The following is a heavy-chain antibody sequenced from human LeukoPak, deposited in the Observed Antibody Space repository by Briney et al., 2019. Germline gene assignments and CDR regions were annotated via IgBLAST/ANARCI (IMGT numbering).Heavy chain of an antibody. D-gene: IGHD6-19*01. J-gene: IGHJ4*02. CDR1: GFTFSDYY. CDR3: ARDLRTPTYSPPIAVAGY. V-gene: IGHV3-11*01. CDR2: ISSSGTPI. Sequence: GGSLRLSCAASGFTFSDYYMSWIRQAPGKGLEWVSYISSSGTPIYYADSVKGRFTISRDNTKNSLYLQVNSLRAEDTAVYYCARDLRTPTYSPPIAVAGYWGQGTLVTVSS.